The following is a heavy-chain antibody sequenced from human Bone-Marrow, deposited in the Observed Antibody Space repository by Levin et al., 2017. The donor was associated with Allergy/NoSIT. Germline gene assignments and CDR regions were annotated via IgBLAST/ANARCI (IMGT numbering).Heavy chain of an antibody. D-gene: IGHD3-22*01. J-gene: IGHJ4*02. CDR2: INSDGSIT. Sequence: GESLKISCAVSGFTFSSYWMHWVRQAPGKGLVWLSRINSDGSITDYADSVKGRFTISRDNAKNTAYLQMSSVTVEDTALYHCVRDRGFSSGWLGFDYWGQGALVTVSS. CDR1: GFTFSSYW. CDR3: VRDRGFSSGWLGFDY. V-gene: IGHV3-74*01.